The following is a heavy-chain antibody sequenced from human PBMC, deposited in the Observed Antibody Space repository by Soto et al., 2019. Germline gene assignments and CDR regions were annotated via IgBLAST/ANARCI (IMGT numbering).Heavy chain of an antibody. CDR3: TTTLLLYFDWLLVQAPLFDY. V-gene: IGHV3-15*01. CDR1: GFTFSNAW. Sequence: GGSLRLSCAASGFTFSNAWMSWVRQAPWKGLEWVGRIKSKTDGGTTDYAARVKGRFTISRDDSKNTLYLQMNSLKTEDTAVYYCTTTLLLYFDWLLVQAPLFDYWGQGPLVTVSS. D-gene: IGHD3-9*01. J-gene: IGHJ4*02. CDR2: IKSKTDGGTT.